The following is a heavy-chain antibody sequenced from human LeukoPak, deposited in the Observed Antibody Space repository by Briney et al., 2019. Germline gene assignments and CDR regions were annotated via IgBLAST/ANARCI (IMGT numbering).Heavy chain of an antibody. J-gene: IGHJ2*01. V-gene: IGHV4-34*01. Sequence: PSETLSLTCAVYAGSLSGYYWSWIRQPPGKGLEWNGEINHSGSTNYNPSLKSRVTISVDTSKNQFSLKLSSVTAADTAVYYCARDRSSGYYYVSASRWYFDLWGRGTLVTVSS. CDR3: ARDRSSGYYYVSASRWYFDL. CDR2: INHSGST. D-gene: IGHD3-22*01. CDR1: AGSLSGYY.